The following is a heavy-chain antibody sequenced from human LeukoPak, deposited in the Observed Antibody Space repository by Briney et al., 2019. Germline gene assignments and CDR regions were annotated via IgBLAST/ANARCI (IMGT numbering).Heavy chain of an antibody. CDR2: INPNSGST. V-gene: IGHV1-2*02. CDR1: GYTFTGYY. D-gene: IGHD6-6*01. J-gene: IGHJ6*03. CDR3: ARRSSSSYYYYYYMDV. Sequence: ASVKVSCKASGYTFTGYYMHWVRQAPGQGLEWMGWINPNSGSTNYAQKFQGRVTMTRDTSISTAYMELSRLRSDDTAVYYCARRSSSSYYYYYYMDVWGKGTTVTVSS.